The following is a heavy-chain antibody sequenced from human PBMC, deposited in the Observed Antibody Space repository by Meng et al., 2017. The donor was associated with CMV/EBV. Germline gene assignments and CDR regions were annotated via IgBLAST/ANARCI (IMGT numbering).Heavy chain of an antibody. CDR1: GYTFTGYY. D-gene: IGHD3-3*01. Sequence: ASAKVSCKASGYTFTGYYMHWVRQAPGQGLEWMGWINPNSGGTNYAQKFQGRVTMTRDTSISTAYMELSRLRSDDTAVYYCARDGVVFGVVTLFDYWGQGTLVTVSS. CDR3: ARDGVVFGVVTLFDY. V-gene: IGHV1-2*02. CDR2: INPNSGGT. J-gene: IGHJ4*02.